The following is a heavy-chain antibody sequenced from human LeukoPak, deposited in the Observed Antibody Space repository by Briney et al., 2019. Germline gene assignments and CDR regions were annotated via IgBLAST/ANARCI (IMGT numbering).Heavy chain of an antibody. J-gene: IGHJ5*02. Sequence: ASVKVSCKASGDTFTGYYIHWVRQAPGQGLEWMGWINPNTGGTNYAQKFQGRVTMTRDTSISTAYMELSRLRSDDTAVYYCARAPGYASGAWGQGTLVTVSS. V-gene: IGHV1-2*02. D-gene: IGHD3-10*01. CDR2: INPNTGGT. CDR3: ARAPGYASGA. CDR1: GDTFTGYY.